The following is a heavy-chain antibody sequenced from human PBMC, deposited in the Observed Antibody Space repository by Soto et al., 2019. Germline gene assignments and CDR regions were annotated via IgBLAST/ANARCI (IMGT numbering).Heavy chain of an antibody. CDR2: ISSNSDTI. D-gene: IGHD4-17*01. CDR1: GFTADDYA. Sequence: EVQLVESGGGLVQPGRSLRLSCVASGFTADDYAMHWVRQAPGKGLEWVSGISSNSDTIDYADSVKGRFTISRDNPKNSLFLQMNSLTPEDTALYYCAKDMKWGGMTTIHYFDSWGQGTLVTVSS. J-gene: IGHJ4*02. CDR3: AKDMKWGGMTTIHYFDS. V-gene: IGHV3-9*02.